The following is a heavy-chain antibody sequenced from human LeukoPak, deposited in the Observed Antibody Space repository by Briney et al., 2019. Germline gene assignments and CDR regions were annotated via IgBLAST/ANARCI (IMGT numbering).Heavy chain of an antibody. CDR3: ARDVTACGDCINWFDP. Sequence: SVKVSCKASGGTFSSYAISWVRQAPGQGLEWMGGIIPIFGTANYAQKFQGRVTITTDESTSTAYMELSSLRSEDTAVYYCARDVTACGDCINWFDPWGQGTLVTVSS. CDR1: GGTFSSYA. V-gene: IGHV1-69*05. D-gene: IGHD2-21*02. J-gene: IGHJ5*02. CDR2: IIPIFGTA.